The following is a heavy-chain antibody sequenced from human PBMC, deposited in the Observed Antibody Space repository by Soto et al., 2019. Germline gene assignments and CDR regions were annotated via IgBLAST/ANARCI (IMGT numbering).Heavy chain of an antibody. V-gene: IGHV4-34*01. Sequence: SQTLSLTCAVYGGSFSGYYWSWIRQPPGKRLEWIGEINHSGSTNYNPSLKSRVTISVDTSKNQFSLKLSSVTAADTAVYYCARGRSGEWELHSSQYYFDYWGQGTLVTVSS. CDR1: GGSFSGYY. CDR2: INHSGST. D-gene: IGHD1-26*01. J-gene: IGHJ4*02. CDR3: ARGRSGEWELHSSQYYFDY.